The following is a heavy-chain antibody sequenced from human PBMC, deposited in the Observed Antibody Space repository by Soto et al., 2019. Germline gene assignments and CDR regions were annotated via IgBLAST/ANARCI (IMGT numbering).Heavy chain of an antibody. Sequence: LRLSCSASGXTFSSYAMHWVRQAPGKGLEWVAVISYDGSNKYYADSVKGRFTISRDNSKNTLYLQMNSLRAEDTAVYYCARDGTTVTPYGMDVWGQGTTVTV. CDR2: ISYDGSNK. CDR3: ARDGTTVTPYGMDV. V-gene: IGHV3-30-3*01. D-gene: IGHD4-17*01. CDR1: GXTFSSYA. J-gene: IGHJ6*02.